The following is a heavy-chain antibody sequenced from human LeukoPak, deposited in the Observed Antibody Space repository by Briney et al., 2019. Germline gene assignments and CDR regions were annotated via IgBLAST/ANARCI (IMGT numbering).Heavy chain of an antibody. CDR3: AKAAVPMIVVSTPAEYFQH. CDR2: IRYDGSNK. V-gene: IGHV3-30*02. J-gene: IGHJ1*01. CDR1: GFTSSSYG. Sequence: GGSLRLSCAASGFTSSSYGMHWVRQAPGKGLEWVAFIRYDGSNKYYADSVKGRFTISRDNSKNTLYLQMNSLRAEDTAVYYCAKAAVPMIVVSTPAEYFQHWGQGTLVTVSS. D-gene: IGHD3-22*01.